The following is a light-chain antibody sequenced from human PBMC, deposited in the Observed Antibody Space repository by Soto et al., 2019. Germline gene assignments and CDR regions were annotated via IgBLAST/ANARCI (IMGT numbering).Light chain of an antibody. Sequence: QSVLNQPPSASGSPGQSVPIPCTGTSSDIGGYNYVSWYQQHPGKAPKLMIYEVSKRPSGVPDRFSGSKSGNTASLTVSGLQAEDEADYYCSSYAGSNNYVFGSGTKVTVL. V-gene: IGLV2-8*01. CDR1: SSDIGGYNY. J-gene: IGLJ1*01. CDR3: SSYAGSNNYV. CDR2: EVS.